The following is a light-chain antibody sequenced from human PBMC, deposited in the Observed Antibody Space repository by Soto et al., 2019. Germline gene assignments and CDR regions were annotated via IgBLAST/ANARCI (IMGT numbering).Light chain of an antibody. CDR3: QQYNNWPLT. J-gene: IGKJ4*01. CDR1: QSVSSY. CDR2: GAS. V-gene: IGKV3-15*01. Sequence: EVVLTQSPATLSLSPGERATLSCRASQSVSSYLAWYQQKPGQAPRLLIYGASTRATGTPDRFSGSASGTEFTLTISSLQSEDFAIYYCQQYNNWPLTFGGGTKVDIK.